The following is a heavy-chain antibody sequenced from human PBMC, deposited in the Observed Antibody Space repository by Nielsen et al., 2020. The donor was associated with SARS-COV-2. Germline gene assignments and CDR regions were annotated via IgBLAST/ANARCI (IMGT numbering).Heavy chain of an antibody. D-gene: IGHD3-22*01. CDR1: GFTFSTYA. Sequence: GSLRLSCAASGFTFSTYAMSWIRQSPGKGLEWIGEIDQSGGNNYNPSLKNRVTISEETSKNQFSLRLTSVTAADTAVYYCARGRLEINMMLVVMTGAANYFDSWGQGTLVTVSS. J-gene: IGHJ4*02. V-gene: IGHV4-34*01. CDR3: ARGRLEINMMLVVMTGAANYFDS. CDR2: IDQSGGN.